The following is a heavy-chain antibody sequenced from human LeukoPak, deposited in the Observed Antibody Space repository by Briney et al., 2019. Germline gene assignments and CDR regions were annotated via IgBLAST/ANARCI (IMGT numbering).Heavy chain of an antibody. CDR3: ARSQPHDFDY. CDR2: IYHSGST. J-gene: IGHJ4*02. V-gene: IGHV4-38-2*01. Sequence: PSETLSLTCAVSGYSISSGYYWGWIRQPPGKGLEWIGSIYHSGSTYYNPSLKSRVTISVDTSKNQFSLKLSSVTAADTAVYYCARSQPHDFDYWGQGTLVTVSS. CDR1: GYSISSGYY. D-gene: IGHD2-2*01.